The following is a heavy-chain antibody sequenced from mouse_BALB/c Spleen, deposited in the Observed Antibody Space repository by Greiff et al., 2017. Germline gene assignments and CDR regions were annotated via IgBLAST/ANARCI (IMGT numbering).Heavy chain of an antibody. V-gene: IGHV5-9-1*01. CDR2: ISSGGSYT. D-gene: IGHD1-1*01. Sequence: EVMLVESGGGLVKPGGSLKLSCAASGFTFSSYAMSWVRQTPEKRLEWVATISSGGSYTYYPDSVKGRFTISRDNAKNTLYLQMSSLRSEDTAMYYCARSSHYFDYWGQGTTLTVSS. CDR1: GFTFSSYA. J-gene: IGHJ2*01. CDR3: ARSSHYFDY.